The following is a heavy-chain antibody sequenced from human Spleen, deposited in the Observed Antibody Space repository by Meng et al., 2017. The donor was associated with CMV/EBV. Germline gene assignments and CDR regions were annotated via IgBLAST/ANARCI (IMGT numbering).Heavy chain of an antibody. Sequence: SVKVSCKAFGGTFSSYTISWVRQAPGQGLEWMGRLISMLGVTNYAQKFQDRVTITSDTSTNTAYMELSSLRSEDTAVYYCASGHSYGVSYYGMDVWGQGTRVTVSS. CDR3: ASGHSYGVSYYGMDV. CDR1: GGTFSSYT. V-gene: IGHV1-69*02. D-gene: IGHD5-18*01. CDR2: LISMLGVT. J-gene: IGHJ6*02.